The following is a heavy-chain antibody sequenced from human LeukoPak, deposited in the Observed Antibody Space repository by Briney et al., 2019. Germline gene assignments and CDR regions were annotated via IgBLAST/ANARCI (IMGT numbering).Heavy chain of an antibody. CDR1: GFTFSSYG. V-gene: IGHV3-53*01. CDR2: IYSDNT. Sequence: GGTLRLSCEASGFTFSSYGMSWVRQAPGKGLEWVSFIYSDNTHYSDSVKGRFTISRDNSKNTLYLQMNSLRAEDTAVYYCARRAGAYSHPYDYWGQGTLVTVSS. J-gene: IGHJ4*02. D-gene: IGHD4/OR15-4a*01. CDR3: ARRAGAYSHPYDY.